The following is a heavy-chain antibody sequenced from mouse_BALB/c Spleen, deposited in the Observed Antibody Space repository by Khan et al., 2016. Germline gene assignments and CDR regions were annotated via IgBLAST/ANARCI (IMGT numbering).Heavy chain of an antibody. CDR3: ARGRNWYFDV. Sequence: VQLQESGAELVKPGASVKLSCKTSGYTFTSYWIQWVKQRPGQGLGWIGEIFPGTGTTYYNEKFKGKATLTIDTSSSTAYMQLSSLTSEDSAVXFCARGRNWYFDVWGAGTTVTVSS. CDR1: GYTFTSYW. CDR2: IFPGTGTT. J-gene: IGHJ1*01. V-gene: IGHV1S132*01.